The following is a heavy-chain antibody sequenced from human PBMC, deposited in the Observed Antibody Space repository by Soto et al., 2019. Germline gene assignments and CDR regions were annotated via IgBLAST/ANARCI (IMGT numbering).Heavy chain of an antibody. CDR1: GFTFSSYE. D-gene: IGHD3-3*02. CDR3: ARDLHFWSGTSPHYYYGMDV. Sequence: GGSLRLSCAASGFTFSSYEMNWVRQAPGKGLEWVSYISSSGSTIYYADSVKGRFTISRDNAKNSLHLQMNSLRAEDTAVYYCARDLHFWSGTSPHYYYGMDVWGQGTTVTVSS. CDR2: ISSSGSTI. V-gene: IGHV3-48*03. J-gene: IGHJ6*02.